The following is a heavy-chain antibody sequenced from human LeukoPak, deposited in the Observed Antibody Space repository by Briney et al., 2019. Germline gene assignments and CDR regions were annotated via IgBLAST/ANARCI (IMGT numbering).Heavy chain of an antibody. V-gene: IGHV1-69*04. CDR1: GGTFSSYA. Sequence: SVKVSCKASGGTFSSYAISWVRQAPGQGLEWMGRIIPILSIANYAQKFQGRVTITADKSTSTAYMELSSLRSEDTAVYYCARAAVAVASPHAFDTWGQGTMVTVSS. J-gene: IGHJ3*02. CDR3: ARAAVAVASPHAFDT. D-gene: IGHD6-19*01. CDR2: IIPILSIA.